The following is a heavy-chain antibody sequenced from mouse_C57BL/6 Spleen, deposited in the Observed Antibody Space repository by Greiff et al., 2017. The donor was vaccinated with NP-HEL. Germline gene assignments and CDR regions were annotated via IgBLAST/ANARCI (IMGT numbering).Heavy chain of an antibody. J-gene: IGHJ3*01. Sequence: VQLKESGGGLVKPGGSLKLSCAASGFTFSSYTMSWVRQTPEKRLEWVATISGGGGNTYYPDSVKGRFTISRDNAKNTLYLQMSSLRSEDTALYYCARQGYYGSAWFAYWGQGTLVTVSA. CDR2: ISGGGGNT. CDR3: ARQGYYGSAWFAY. CDR1: GFTFSSYT. D-gene: IGHD1-1*01. V-gene: IGHV5-9*01.